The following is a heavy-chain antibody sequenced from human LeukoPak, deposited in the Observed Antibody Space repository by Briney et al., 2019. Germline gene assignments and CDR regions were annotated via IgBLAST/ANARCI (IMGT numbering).Heavy chain of an antibody. J-gene: IGHJ6*03. Sequence: SETLSLTCAVYGESFSGYYWTWIRQPPGKGLEWIGEISHSGSTNYNPSLKSRVTISVDTSKNQFSLKLTSVTAADTAVYYCARPGRFSATTCSGYMDVWGKGTAVIVSS. D-gene: IGHD2-2*01. CDR2: ISHSGST. CDR1: GESFSGYY. V-gene: IGHV4-34*01. CDR3: ARPGRFSATTCSGYMDV.